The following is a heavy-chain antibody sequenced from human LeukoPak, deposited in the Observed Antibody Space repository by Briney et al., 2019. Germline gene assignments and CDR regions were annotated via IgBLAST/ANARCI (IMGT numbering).Heavy chain of an antibody. V-gene: IGHV4-59*01. J-gene: IGHJ5*02. CDR2: IYYSGST. D-gene: IGHD3-3*01. Sequence: SETLSLTCTVAGGSISSYYWSWIRQPPGKGLEWIGYIYYSGSTNYNPSLKSRVTISVDTSKNQFSLKLSSVTAADTAVYYCARGERITIFGVVIITWFDPWGQGTLVTVSS. CDR1: GGSISSYY. CDR3: ARGERITIFGVVIITWFDP.